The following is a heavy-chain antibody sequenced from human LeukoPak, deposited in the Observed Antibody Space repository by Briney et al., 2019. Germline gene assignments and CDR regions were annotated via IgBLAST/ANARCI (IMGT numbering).Heavy chain of an antibody. CDR3: ALFFDY. J-gene: IGHJ4*02. CDR2: ISYDGSNK. CDR1: GFTFSSYG. D-gene: IGHD2-21*01. Sequence: GGSLRLSCAASGFTFSSYGMHWVRQAPGKGLEWVAVISYDGSNKYYADSVKGRFTISRDNAKNSLYLQMNSLRAEDTAVYYCALFFDYWGQGTLVTVSS. V-gene: IGHV3-30*03.